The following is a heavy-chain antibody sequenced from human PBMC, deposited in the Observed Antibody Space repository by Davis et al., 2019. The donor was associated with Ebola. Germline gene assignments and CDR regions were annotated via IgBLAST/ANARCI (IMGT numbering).Heavy chain of an antibody. CDR2: INTNTGNP. CDR3: ARGGGIEH. V-gene: IGHV7-4-1*02. Sequence: AASVKVSCKASGYSFTTYGMHWVRQAPGQGLEWMGWINTNTGNPTYAKGFTGRFVFSLDTSVSTAYLQISSLKAEDTAVYYCARGGGIEHWGQGTLVTVSS. CDR1: GYSFTTYG. J-gene: IGHJ1*01. D-gene: IGHD1-26*01.